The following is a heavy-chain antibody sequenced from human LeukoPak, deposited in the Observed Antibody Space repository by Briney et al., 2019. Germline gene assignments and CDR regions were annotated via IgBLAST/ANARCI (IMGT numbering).Heavy chain of an antibody. CDR3: ARRGKVGAYDY. Sequence: PSETLSLTCTVAGGSISSYYWSWIRQPPGRGRVGIGYIYSSGSTNYNPSLKSRITISVDTSKNQFSLKLSTVTAADTAVYYCARRGKVGAYDYWGQGTLVTVSS. CDR1: GGSISSYY. CDR2: IYSSGST. V-gene: IGHV4-4*09. D-gene: IGHD1-26*01. J-gene: IGHJ4*02.